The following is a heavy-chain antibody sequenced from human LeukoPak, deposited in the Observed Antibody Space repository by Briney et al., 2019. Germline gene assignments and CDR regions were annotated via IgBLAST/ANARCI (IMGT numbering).Heavy chain of an antibody. CDR3: ARDRNRVRGYYYYGMDV. CDR2: IYSGGST. D-gene: IGHD3-10*01. Sequence: GGSLRLSCAASGFTVSSNYMSWVRQAPGKGLEWVSVIYSGGSTYYADSVKGRFTISRDNSKNTLYLQVNSLRAEDTAVYYCARDRNRVRGYYYYGMDVWGQGTTVTVSS. J-gene: IGHJ6*02. CDR1: GFTVSSNY. V-gene: IGHV3-66*02.